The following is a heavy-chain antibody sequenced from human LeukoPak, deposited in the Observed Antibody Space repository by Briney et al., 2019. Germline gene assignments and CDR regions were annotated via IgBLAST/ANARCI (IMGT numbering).Heavy chain of an antibody. CDR1: GYSISSGYY. D-gene: IGHD4-23*01. Sequence: PSETLSLTCAVSGYSISSGYYWGWIRQPPGKGLEWIGSIYHSGSTYYNPSLHSRVTMSVDTSKNQFSLKLSSVTAADTAVYYCARDPSDYGGNGIDYWGQGTLVTVSS. CDR3: ARDPSDYGGNGIDY. J-gene: IGHJ4*02. V-gene: IGHV4-38-2*02. CDR2: IYHSGST.